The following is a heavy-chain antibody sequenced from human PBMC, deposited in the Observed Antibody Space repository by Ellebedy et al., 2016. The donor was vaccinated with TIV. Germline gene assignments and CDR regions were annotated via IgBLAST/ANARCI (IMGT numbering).Heavy chain of an antibody. V-gene: IGHV3-23*01. CDR1: GLTLSSHA. J-gene: IGHJ3*01. D-gene: IGHD4-23*01. Sequence: PGGSLTLSCAASGLTLSSHAMSWVRQAPGKGLEWVSSITESGGNTYYADSVKGRITISRDNSKDTLFLQMNSLRAEDTAIYFCARDPVGVGPAFDVWGQGTMVTVSS. CDR3: ARDPVGVGPAFDV. CDR2: ITESGGNT.